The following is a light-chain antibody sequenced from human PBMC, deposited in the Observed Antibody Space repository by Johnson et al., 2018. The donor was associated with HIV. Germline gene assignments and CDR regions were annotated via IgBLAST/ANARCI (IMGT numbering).Light chain of an antibody. J-gene: IGLJ1*01. CDR1: SSNIGNNY. V-gene: IGLV1-51*01. CDR3: GTWDTSLSAGV. CDR2: DNN. Sequence: QPVLTQPPSVSAAPGQTVTISCSGSSSNIGNNYVSWYQQLPGTAPKLLIYDNNKRTSGIPDRFSGSKSGTSATLGITGLQTGDEADYYCGTWDTSLSAGVFGPGTKVSVL.